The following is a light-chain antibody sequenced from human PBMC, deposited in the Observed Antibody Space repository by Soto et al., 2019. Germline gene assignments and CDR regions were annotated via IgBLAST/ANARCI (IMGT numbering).Light chain of an antibody. CDR1: QSVSSN. CDR3: QQYNNWPHS. CDR2: GAS. J-gene: IGKJ2*01. Sequence: EIVMTQPPATLSLSPGQRATLSCRASQSVSSNLAWYQQILGQAPRLLISGASTRATGIPARFTGSGSGTEFTLTISSLQSEDFAVYYCQQYNNWPHSFGQGTKVDSK. V-gene: IGKV3-15*01.